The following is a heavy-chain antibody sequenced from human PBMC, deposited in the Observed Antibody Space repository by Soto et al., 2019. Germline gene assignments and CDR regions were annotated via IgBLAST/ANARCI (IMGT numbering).Heavy chain of an antibody. CDR3: ARGDSTDCSKGVCSFFYSHDMDV. D-gene: IGHD2-8*01. Sequence: GASVKVSCKASGYSFTDYHIHWVRQAPGQGLEWLGRINPKSGGTSTAQKFQGWVTMTTDTSISTASMELTRLTSDDTAIYYCARGDSTDCSKGVCSFFYSHDMDVWG. J-gene: IGHJ6*02. V-gene: IGHV1-2*04. CDR2: INPKSGGT. CDR1: GYSFTDYH.